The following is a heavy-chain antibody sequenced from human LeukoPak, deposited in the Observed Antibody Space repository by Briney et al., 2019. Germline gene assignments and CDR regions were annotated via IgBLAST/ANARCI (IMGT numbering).Heavy chain of an antibody. J-gene: IGHJ3*02. V-gene: IGHV3-30*02. CDR2: IRYDGSNK. D-gene: IGHD1-26*01. CDR1: GSTFSSYG. Sequence: GGSLRLSCAASGSTFSSYGMHWVRQAPGKGLEWVAFIRYDGSNKYYADSVKGRFTISRDNSKNTLYLQMNSLRAEDTAVYYCAKDGLLTNAFDIWGQGTMVTVSS. CDR3: AKDGLLTNAFDI.